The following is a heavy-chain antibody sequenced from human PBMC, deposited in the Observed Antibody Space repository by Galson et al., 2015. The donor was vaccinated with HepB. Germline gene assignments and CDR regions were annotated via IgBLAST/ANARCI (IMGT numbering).Heavy chain of an antibody. CDR1: GGSISSYY. J-gene: IGHJ3*02. CDR2: IYYSGST. CDR3: AKTAIPGIAVAGIVDAFDI. D-gene: IGHD6-19*01. V-gene: IGHV4-59*01. Sequence: TLSLTCTVSGGSISSYYWSWIRQPPGKGLEWIGYIYYSGSTNYNPTLKSRVTISVDTSKNQFSLKLSSVTAADTAVYYCAKTAIPGIAVAGIVDAFDIWGQGTMVTVSS.